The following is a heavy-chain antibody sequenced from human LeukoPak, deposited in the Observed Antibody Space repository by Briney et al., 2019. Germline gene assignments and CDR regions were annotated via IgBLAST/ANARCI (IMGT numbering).Heavy chain of an antibody. V-gene: IGHV1-69*05. D-gene: IGHD3-22*01. J-gene: IGHJ4*02. Sequence: GSSVKVSCKASGGTFSSYAISWVRQAPGQGLEWMGRIIPIFGTANYAQKFQGRVTITTDESASTAYMELSSLRSEDTAVYYCARGMRGSGYYHDYWGQGTLVTVSS. CDR2: IIPIFGTA. CDR1: GGTFSSYA. CDR3: ARGMRGSGYYHDY.